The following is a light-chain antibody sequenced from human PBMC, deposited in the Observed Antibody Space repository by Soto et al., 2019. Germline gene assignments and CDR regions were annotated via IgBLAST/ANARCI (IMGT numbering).Light chain of an antibody. CDR2: EVS. V-gene: IGLV2-14*01. Sequence: QSVLTQPASVSGSPGQSITISCTGTSSDVGAHNFVSWYQQHPGKAPKLMIYEVSNRPSGVSDRFSGSKSGNTASLTISGLQAEDEADYYCSSYTSSSRYVFGTGTKLTVL. J-gene: IGLJ1*01. CDR3: SSYTSSSRYV. CDR1: SSDVGAHNF.